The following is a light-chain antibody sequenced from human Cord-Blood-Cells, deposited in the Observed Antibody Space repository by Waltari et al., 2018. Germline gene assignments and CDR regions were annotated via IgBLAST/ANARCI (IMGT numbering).Light chain of an antibody. CDR2: AAS. J-gene: IGKJ1*01. Sequence: DIQMTHSPSSLSASVGDSVTTPCPASQSISRYLNWYKQKPGKAPKLLIYAASRLQSGVASRFSGSGSGTGFTLTFSILQPEEFATYYCKQSYSTPRTFGQGIKLDIK. V-gene: IGKV1-39*01. CDR1: QSISRY. CDR3: KQSYSTPRT.